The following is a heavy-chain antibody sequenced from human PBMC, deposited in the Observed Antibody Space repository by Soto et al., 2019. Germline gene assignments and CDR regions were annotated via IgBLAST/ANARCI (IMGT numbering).Heavy chain of an antibody. J-gene: IGHJ6*02. V-gene: IGHV3-30*03. D-gene: IGHD1-26*01. CDR1: GFTFSSYD. CDR3: ARDLLVGAPLGNYYGMDV. Sequence: GGSLRLSCAASGFTFSSYDMHWFRQAPGKGLVGVAVISYDGSNKYYADSVKGRFTISRDNSKNTLYLQMNSLRAEDTAVYYCARDLLVGAPLGNYYGMDVWGQGTTVTVSS. CDR2: ISYDGSNK.